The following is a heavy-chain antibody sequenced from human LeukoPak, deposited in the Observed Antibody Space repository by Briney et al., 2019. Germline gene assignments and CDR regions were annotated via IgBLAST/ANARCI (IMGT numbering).Heavy chain of an antibody. CDR1: GGSISRDY. CDR3: ARDRPGGSSLDY. D-gene: IGHD6-13*01. CDR2: IYYTGST. V-gene: IGHV4-59*01. Sequence: PSETLSLTCTVSGGSISRDYWSWIRQPPGKGLEWIGYIYYTGSTKYNPSLKSRVTISVDTSKNQFSLKLSSVTAADTAVYYCARDRPGGSSLDYWGQGTLVTVSS. J-gene: IGHJ4*02.